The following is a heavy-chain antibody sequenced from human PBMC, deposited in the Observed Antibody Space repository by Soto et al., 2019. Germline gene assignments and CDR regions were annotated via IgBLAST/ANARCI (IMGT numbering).Heavy chain of an antibody. V-gene: IGHV4-39*07. CDR3: ASPGGIAAACISDY. CDR2: IYYSGST. D-gene: IGHD6-13*01. J-gene: IGHJ4*02. Sequence: SETLSLTCTVSGGSISSSSYYWGWIRQPPGKGLEWIGSIYYSGSTYYNPSLKSRVTISVDTSKNQFSLKLSSVTAADTAVYYCASPGGIAAACISDYWGQGTLVTVSS. CDR1: GGSISSSSYY.